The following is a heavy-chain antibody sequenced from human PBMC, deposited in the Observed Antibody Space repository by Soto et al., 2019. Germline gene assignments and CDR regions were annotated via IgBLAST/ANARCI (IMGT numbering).Heavy chain of an antibody. CDR2: FYVSGGT. J-gene: IGHJ6*02. Sequence: SETLSLTCTVSGGSISSSSYYWGWIRQPPGKGLEWIGSFYVSGGTYSNPYLKSLVTISVDTYKNQFSRKLSPVTAAETAVYYWARTRYTGSSSVCYYYGMDVWGQGTTVTVSS. V-gene: IGHV4-39*01. CDR3: ARTRYTGSSSVCYYYGMDV. D-gene: IGHD6-6*01. CDR1: GGSISSSSYY.